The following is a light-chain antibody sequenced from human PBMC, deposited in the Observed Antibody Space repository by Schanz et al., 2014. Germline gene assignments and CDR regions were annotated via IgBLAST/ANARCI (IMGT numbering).Light chain of an antibody. Sequence: QSALTQPASVSGSPGQSITISCTGTSSDVGGYNYVSWYQQHPGKAPKLMIYDVSERPSGVPDRFSGSKSGDTASLTVSGLQAEDDADYYCSSYAGSRNLVFGGGTKVTVL. CDR2: DVS. CDR1: SSDVGGYNY. V-gene: IGLV2-8*01. J-gene: IGLJ2*01. CDR3: SSYAGSRNLV.